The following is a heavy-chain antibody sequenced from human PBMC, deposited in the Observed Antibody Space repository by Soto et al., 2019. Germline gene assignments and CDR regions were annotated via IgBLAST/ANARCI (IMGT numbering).Heavy chain of an antibody. CDR1: VGTFSSYT. Sequence: QVQLVQSGAEVKKPGSSVKVSCKASVGTFSSYTISWVRQAPGQGLEWMGRIIPILGIANYAQKFQGRVTITADKSTSTAYMELSSLRSEDTAVYYCARDDDYGGNSEGYAFDIWGQGTMVTVSS. J-gene: IGHJ3*02. V-gene: IGHV1-69*08. CDR3: ARDDDYGGNSEGYAFDI. CDR2: IIPILGIA. D-gene: IGHD4-17*01.